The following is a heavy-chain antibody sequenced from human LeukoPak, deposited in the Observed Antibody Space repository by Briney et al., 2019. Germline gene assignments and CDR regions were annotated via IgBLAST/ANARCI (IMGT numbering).Heavy chain of an antibody. CDR3: ARFAYSGH. CDR1: GFTFTTYG. V-gene: IGHV1-69*04. Sequence: SVKVSCKASGFTFTTYGISWVRQAPGQGLEWMGRIIPILGIANYAQKFQGRVTITADKSTSTAYMELSSLRSEDTAVYYCARFAYSGHWGQGTLVTVSS. D-gene: IGHD1-26*01. CDR2: IIPILGIA. J-gene: IGHJ4*02.